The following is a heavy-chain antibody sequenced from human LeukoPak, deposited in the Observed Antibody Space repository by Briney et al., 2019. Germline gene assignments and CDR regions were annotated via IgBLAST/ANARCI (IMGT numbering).Heavy chain of an antibody. Sequence: GESLKISCKGSGYSFTSYWISWVRQMPGKGLEWMGRIDPSDSYTNYSPSFQGHVTISADKSIGTAYLQWSSLKASDTAMYYCAPHRGGLEDLTFDPWGQGTLVTVSS. CDR3: APHRGGLEDLTFDP. J-gene: IGHJ5*02. D-gene: IGHD3-10*01. CDR1: GYSFTSYW. CDR2: IDPSDSYT. V-gene: IGHV5-10-1*01.